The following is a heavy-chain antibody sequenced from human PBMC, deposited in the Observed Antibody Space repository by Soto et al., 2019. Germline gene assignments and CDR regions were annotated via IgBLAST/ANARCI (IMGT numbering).Heavy chain of an antibody. Sequence: GGSLRLSCAASGFTFSSYGMHWVRQAPGKGLEWVAVIWYDGSNKYYADSVKGRFTISRDNSKNTLYLQMNSLRAEDTAVYYCARDRHYYGSGSYYTLDYWGQGTLVTVSS. CDR3: ARDRHYYGSGSYYTLDY. V-gene: IGHV3-33*01. D-gene: IGHD3-10*01. CDR2: IWYDGSNK. J-gene: IGHJ4*02. CDR1: GFTFSSYG.